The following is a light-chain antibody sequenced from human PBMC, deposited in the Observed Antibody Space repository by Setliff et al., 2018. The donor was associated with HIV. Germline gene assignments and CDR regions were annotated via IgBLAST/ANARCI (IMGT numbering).Light chain of an antibody. J-gene: IGLJ1*01. V-gene: IGLV2-18*02. CDR3: ASRTAGSTPYV. CDR1: SSDVGYYNR. Sequence: ALTQPPSVSGSPGQSVTISCTGTSSDVGYYNRVSWYQQPPGTVPRLMVYEVSSRPSGVPDRFSGSKSGNTASLTISGLQAEDEADYYCASRTAGSTPYVFGTGTKV. CDR2: EVS.